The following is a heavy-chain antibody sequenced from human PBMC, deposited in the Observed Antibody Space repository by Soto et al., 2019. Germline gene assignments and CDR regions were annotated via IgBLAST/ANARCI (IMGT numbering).Heavy chain of an antibody. CDR1: GYTFTSYD. D-gene: IGHD1-1*01. V-gene: IGHV1-8*01. J-gene: IGHJ4*02. CDR2: MNPNSRNT. CDR3: ASLTTGTTSWLDY. Sequence: SVKVSCKASGYTFTSYDINWVRQATGQGLEWMGWMNPNSRNTGYAQKFQGRVTMTRNTSISTAYMELSSLRSEDTAVYYCASLTTGTTSWLDYWGQGTLVPVYS.